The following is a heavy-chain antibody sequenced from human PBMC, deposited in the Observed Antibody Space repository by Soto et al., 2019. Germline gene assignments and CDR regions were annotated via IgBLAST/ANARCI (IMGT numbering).Heavy chain of an antibody. CDR2: IRRYNGNT. J-gene: IGHJ4*02. V-gene: IGHV1-18*01. CDR3: ARVSGGSGSYSFDD. CDR1: GYTFDTYG. D-gene: IGHD3-10*01. Sequence: QVQLVQSGAEVKKPGASVKVSCKASGYTFDTYGISWVRQAPGQGLEWMGWIRRYNGNTNYAQKFQGRVTVTTDTSTSTAYMELRTLTSDDTAVYYCARVSGGSGSYSFDDWGQGSLVIVSS.